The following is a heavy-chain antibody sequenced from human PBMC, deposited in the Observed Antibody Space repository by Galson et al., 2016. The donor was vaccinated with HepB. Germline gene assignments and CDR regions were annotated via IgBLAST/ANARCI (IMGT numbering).Heavy chain of an antibody. J-gene: IGHJ2*01. D-gene: IGHD6-13*01. CDR2: NVVGRGQT. V-gene: IGHV1-58*01. CDR3: ATARAYGYSYWYFDL. CDR1: GLTFTSSA. Sequence: SVKVSCKASGLTFTSSAVQWVRQARGQRLEWIGWNVVGRGQTNYAQNFQERVTITRDMSTTTAYMQLSSLRSEDTAVYYCATARAYGYSYWYFDLWGRGTLVTVSS.